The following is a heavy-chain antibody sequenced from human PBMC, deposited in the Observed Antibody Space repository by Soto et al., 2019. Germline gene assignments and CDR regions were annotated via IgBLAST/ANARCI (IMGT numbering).Heavy chain of an antibody. Sequence: GVSLRLSCAASGFTFSSYWMHWVRQAPGEGLMWVSRINPDGSTTSYADSVKGRFTISRDNAKNTLYLQMNSLRVEDTAVYYCARVPTTVTTPGMDVWGKGTTVTVSS. D-gene: IGHD4-4*01. J-gene: IGHJ6*04. CDR3: ARVPTTVTTPGMDV. CDR1: GFTFSSYW. CDR2: INPDGSTT. V-gene: IGHV3-74*01.